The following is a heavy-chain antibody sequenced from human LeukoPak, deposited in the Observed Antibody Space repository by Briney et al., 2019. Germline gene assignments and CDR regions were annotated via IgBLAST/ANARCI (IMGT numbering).Heavy chain of an antibody. D-gene: IGHD1-26*01. V-gene: IGHV4-39*07. CDR1: GDSVTTESFY. Sequence: SETLSLTCNVSGDSVTTESFYWAWIRQPPGKGPEWIGTIYRSGSVHHNPSLKSRVTISVDTSKNQFSLKLSSVTAADTAVYYCARVHLNWEAARGSGAFDIWGQGTMVTVSS. J-gene: IGHJ3*02. CDR3: ARVHLNWEAARGSGAFDI. CDR2: IYRSGSV.